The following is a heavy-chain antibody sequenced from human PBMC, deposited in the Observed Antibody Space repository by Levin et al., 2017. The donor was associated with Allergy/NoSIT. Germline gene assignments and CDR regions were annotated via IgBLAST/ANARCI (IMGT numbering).Heavy chain of an antibody. J-gene: IGHJ4*02. CDR2: ISYDGSYK. Sequence: GGSLRLSCAASGFSFSGYGMHWVRQAPGKGLEWVTFISYDGSYKHFAGSVKGRFTISRDNSKNTLYLQMNSLRVDDTAVYYCARELYPGFAVAIPFDSWGQGTLVTVSA. D-gene: IGHD2-21*01. CDR3: ARELYPGFAVAIPFDS. CDR1: GFSFSGYG. V-gene: IGHV3-30*03.